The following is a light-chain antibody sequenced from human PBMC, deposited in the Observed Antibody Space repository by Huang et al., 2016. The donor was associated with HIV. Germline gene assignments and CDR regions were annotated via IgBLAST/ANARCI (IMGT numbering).Light chain of an antibody. J-gene: IGKJ4*01. Sequence: EIVLTQSPATRSLSPGERATLSCRASQSVSSYLAWYQQKPGQAPRLLIYDASHRDTGIPARFSGSGSGTDFTLTISSLVPEDFAVYYCQQRSALFGGGTKVEIK. V-gene: IGKV3-11*01. CDR1: QSVSSY. CDR3: QQRSAL. CDR2: DAS.